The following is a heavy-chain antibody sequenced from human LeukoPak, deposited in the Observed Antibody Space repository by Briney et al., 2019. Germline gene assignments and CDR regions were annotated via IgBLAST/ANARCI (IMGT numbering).Heavy chain of an antibody. V-gene: IGHV3-21*01. J-gene: IGHJ3*02. Sequence: PGGSLRLSCAASGFTFSSYSMNWVRQAPGKGLEWVSSISSSSSYIYYADSVKGRFTISRDNAKNSLYLQMNSLRAEDTAVYYCARILIYYDSSEGAAFDIWGQGTMVTVSS. CDR1: GFTFSSYS. CDR2: ISSSSSYI. CDR3: ARILIYYDSSEGAAFDI. D-gene: IGHD3-22*01.